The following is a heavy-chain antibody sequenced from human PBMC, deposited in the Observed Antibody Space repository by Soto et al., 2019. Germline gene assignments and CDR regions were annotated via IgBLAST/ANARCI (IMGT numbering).Heavy chain of an antibody. CDR3: ARKYDFWGGYHEAQFDY. CDR1: GFTFSSYS. D-gene: IGHD3-3*01. Sequence: EVQLVESGGGLVQPGGSLRLSCAASGFTFSSYSMNWVRQAPGKGLEWVSYISSSSSTIYYADSVKGRFTISRDNAKNSLYLQMNSLRAEDTAVYYCARKYDFWGGYHEAQFDYWGQGTLVTVSS. V-gene: IGHV3-48*01. J-gene: IGHJ4*02. CDR2: ISSSSSTI.